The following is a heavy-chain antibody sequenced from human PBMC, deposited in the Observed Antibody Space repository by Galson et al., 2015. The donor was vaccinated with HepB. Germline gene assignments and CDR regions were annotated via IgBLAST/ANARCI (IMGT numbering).Heavy chain of an antibody. CDR1: GFTXXXXE. CDR3: ARGRGYSLFDY. Sequence: SLRLSCAASGFTXXXXEMNWVRQAPGKGLELVSYISSSGSTIYYADSVKGRFTISRDNAKNSLYLQMNSLRAEDTAVYYCARGRGYSLFDYWGQGTLVTVSS. D-gene: IGHD5-18*01. J-gene: IGHJ4*02. CDR2: ISSSGSTI. V-gene: IGHV3-48*03.